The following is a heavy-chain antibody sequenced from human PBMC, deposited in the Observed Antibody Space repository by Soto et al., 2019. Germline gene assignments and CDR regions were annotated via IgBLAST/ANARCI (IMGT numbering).Heavy chain of an antibody. Sequence: ASVKVSCEASGYNFLTYGISWLRQAPGRGLEWMGWISTDNTHRNYAQNFQERVTMTTDTSTNTAYMELRSLRSDDTAIYYCARDRPGISVIRAVKTYNYFDPWGQGALVTVSS. D-gene: IGHD3-10*01. CDR2: ISTDNTHR. CDR3: ARDRPGISVIRAVKTYNYFDP. J-gene: IGHJ5*02. CDR1: GYNFLTYG. V-gene: IGHV1-18*01.